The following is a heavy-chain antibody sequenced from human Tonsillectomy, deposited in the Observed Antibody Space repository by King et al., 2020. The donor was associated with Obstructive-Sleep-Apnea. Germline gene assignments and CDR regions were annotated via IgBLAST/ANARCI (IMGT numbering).Heavy chain of an antibody. Sequence: VQLVESGGGLVQPGGSLRLSCAASGFTFSSYAMSWVRQAPGKGLEWVSAISGSGGSTYYADYVKGRFTISRDNSKNKLYLQMNSLRAEDTAVYYWAKDLAWCVELLIRGAYYYGMDVWGQGTTVTVSS. CDR3: AKDLAWCVELLIRGAYYYGMDV. D-gene: IGHD3-10*01. CDR1: GFTFSSYA. J-gene: IGHJ6*02. CDR2: ISGSGGST. V-gene: IGHV3-23*04.